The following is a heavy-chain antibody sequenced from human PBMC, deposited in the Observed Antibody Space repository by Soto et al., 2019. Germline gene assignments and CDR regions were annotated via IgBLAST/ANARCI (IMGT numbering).Heavy chain of an antibody. CDR3: ARDWGYYYDSSGYYYLDY. Sequence: QVQLVQSGAEVKKPGASVKVSCKASGYTFTSYGISWVRQAPGQGLEWMGWISAYNGNTNYAQKLQGRVTMTTDTATSTAYMELRSLRSDDTAVYYCARDWGYYYDSSGYYYLDYWGQGTLVTVSS. CDR1: GYTFTSYG. V-gene: IGHV1-18*01. CDR2: ISAYNGNT. J-gene: IGHJ4*02. D-gene: IGHD3-22*01.